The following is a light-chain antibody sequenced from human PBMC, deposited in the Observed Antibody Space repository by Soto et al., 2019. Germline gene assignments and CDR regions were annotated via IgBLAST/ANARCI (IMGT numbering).Light chain of an antibody. CDR2: KAS. CDR1: QTISSW. J-gene: IGKJ4*01. V-gene: IGKV1-5*03. Sequence: DIQMTQSPSTLSGSVGDRVTITCRASQTISSWLAWYQQKPGKAPKLLIYKASTLKSGVPSRFSGSGSGTEFTLTISSLQSDDFATYYCQQYNSYSAITFGGGTRVE. CDR3: QQYNSYSAIT.